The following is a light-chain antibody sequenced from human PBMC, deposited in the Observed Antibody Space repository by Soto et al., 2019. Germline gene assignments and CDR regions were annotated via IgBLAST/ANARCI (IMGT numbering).Light chain of an antibody. CDR1: QDISTW. CDR2: TAS. Sequence: DIQMTQSPSFVSASVGDRATITCRASQDISTWLAWYKQKPARAPNLLIYTASSLQSAVPTRFSGSGSGTDFTLTISSLQPEDFATYCCQEANSFPYTFGQGTKLEIK. V-gene: IGKV1-12*01. CDR3: QEANSFPYT. J-gene: IGKJ2*01.